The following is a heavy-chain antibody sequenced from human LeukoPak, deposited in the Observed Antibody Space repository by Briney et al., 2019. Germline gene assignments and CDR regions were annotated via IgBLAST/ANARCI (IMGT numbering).Heavy chain of an antibody. D-gene: IGHD2-21*01. CDR2: ITASDGA. CDR1: GFTSSNSH. J-gene: IGHJ4*02. Sequence: GGSLRLSCAASGFTSSNSHMSWVRQALGKGLEWVSSITASDGAYYADPVKGRFTISRDSARNTLYLQMNSLRADDTAIYYCAKDLGACGRYCISYWGQGTLVTVSS. CDR3: AKDLGACGRYCISY. V-gene: IGHV3-23*01.